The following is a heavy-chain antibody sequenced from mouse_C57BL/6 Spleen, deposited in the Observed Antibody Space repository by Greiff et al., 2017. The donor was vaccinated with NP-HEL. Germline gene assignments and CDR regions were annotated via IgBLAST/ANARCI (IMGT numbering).Heavy chain of an antibody. CDR2: IYPGSGST. J-gene: IGHJ3*01. CDR3: AKGVYYDYDKDAY. D-gene: IGHD2-4*01. V-gene: IGHV1-55*01. CDR1: GYTFTSYW. Sequence: VQLQQSGAELVKPGASVKMSCKASGYTFTSYWITWVKQRPGQGLEWIGDIYPGSGSTNYNEKFKSKATLTVDTSSSTAYMQLSSLTSEDSAVYYCAKGVYYDYDKDAYWGQGTLVTVSA.